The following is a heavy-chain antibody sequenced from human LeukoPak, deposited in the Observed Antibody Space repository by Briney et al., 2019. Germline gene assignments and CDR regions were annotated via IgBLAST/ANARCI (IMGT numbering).Heavy chain of an antibody. J-gene: IGHJ6*03. V-gene: IGHV3-30-3*01. D-gene: IGHD1-26*01. CDR3: ARVGGDPPYYYYYMDV. CDR1: GFTFSSYA. CDR2: ISYDGSNK. Sequence: GGSLRLSCAASGFTFSSYAMHWVRQAPGKGLEWVAVISYDGSNKYYADSVKGRFTISRDNSKNTLYLQMNSLRAEDTAVYYCARVGGDPPYYYYYMDVWGKGTTVTVSS.